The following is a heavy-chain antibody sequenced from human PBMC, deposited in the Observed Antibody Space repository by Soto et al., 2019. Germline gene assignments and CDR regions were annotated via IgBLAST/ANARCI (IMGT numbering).Heavy chain of an antibody. D-gene: IGHD6-19*01. J-gene: IGHJ4*02. V-gene: IGHV3-23*01. CDR3: AKGEQWLIQGY. CDR2: ISNSGGST. CDR1: GFTFTSYA. Sequence: SCAASGFTFTSYAMSWVRQAPGKGLEWISTISNSGGSTYYADSVKGRFTISRDNSKNTLYLQMNSLRAEDTAIYYCAKGEQWLIQGYWGQGTLVTVSS.